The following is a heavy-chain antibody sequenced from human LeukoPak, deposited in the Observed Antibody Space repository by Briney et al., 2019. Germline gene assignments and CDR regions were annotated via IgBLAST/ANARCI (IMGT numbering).Heavy chain of an antibody. J-gene: IGHJ3*02. D-gene: IGHD4-17*01. Sequence: SETLSLTCTVSGGSMSSYYWSWIRQPPGKGLEWIGYIYYSGSTNYNPSLKSRLTMSVDTSKNQFSLKLSSVTAADTAVYYCARDYGDYVGAFDIWGQGTMVTVSS. CDR3: ARDYGDYVGAFDI. CDR2: IYYSGST. V-gene: IGHV4-59*12. CDR1: GGSMSSYY.